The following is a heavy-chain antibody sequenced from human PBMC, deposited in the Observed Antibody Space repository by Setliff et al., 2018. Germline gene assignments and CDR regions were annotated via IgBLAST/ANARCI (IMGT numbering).Heavy chain of an antibody. Sequence: PGESLKISCKGSGYSFANSWIAWVRQMPGKGLEWMGVIYAGDSDTRYRPSFQGQVTISVDKSISTAYLQWSSLKASDTAMYYCARTLRYGGYLLAYWGQGTLVTVSS. J-gene: IGHJ4*02. CDR3: ARTLRYGGYLLAY. CDR1: GYSFANSW. CDR2: IYAGDSDT. D-gene: IGHD5-12*01. V-gene: IGHV5-51*01.